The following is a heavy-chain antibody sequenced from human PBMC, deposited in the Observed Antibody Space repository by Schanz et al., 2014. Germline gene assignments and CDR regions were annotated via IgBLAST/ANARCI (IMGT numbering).Heavy chain of an antibody. CDR1: GFPFSDYY. CDR2: INTGSNYI. Sequence: QVQLVDSGGGLVKPGGSLRLSCTASGFPFSDYYMSWIRQAPGKGLEWISFINTGSNYINYADSVKGRFTISRDNTKNSLFLQLNSLRADDTAVYYCAKIERNEDWGQGTLVAVSS. D-gene: IGHD1-1*01. J-gene: IGHJ4*02. V-gene: IGHV3-11*05. CDR3: AKIERNED.